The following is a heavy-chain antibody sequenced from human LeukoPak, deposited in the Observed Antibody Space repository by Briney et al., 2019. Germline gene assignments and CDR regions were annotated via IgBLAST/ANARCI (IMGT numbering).Heavy chain of an antibody. CDR1: GGSISSGDYY. D-gene: IGHD6-19*01. CDR3: ARGLRQWLETSYYYYYGMDV. V-gene: IGHV4-30-4*01. Sequence: SQTLSLTCTVSGGSISSGDYYWSWIRQPPGKGLEWIGYIYYSGSTYYNPSLKSRVTISVDTSKNQFSLKLSSVTAAGTAVYYCARGLRQWLETSYYYYYGMDVWGQGTTVTVSS. CDR2: IYYSGST. J-gene: IGHJ6*02.